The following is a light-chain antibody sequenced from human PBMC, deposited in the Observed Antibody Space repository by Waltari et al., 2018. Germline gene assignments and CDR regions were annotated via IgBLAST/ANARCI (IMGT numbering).Light chain of an antibody. CDR3: QQYDDWLPIT. Sequence: EIGMTQSPVTLSVSPGERVTLSCRTSRSVNFNLAWYQQKPGQAPRLLIYGASTRATAFPARFSGSGSGTEFTLTISSLQSEDFAVYYCQQYDDWLPITFGQGTRLDIK. CDR1: RSVNFN. CDR2: GAS. V-gene: IGKV3-15*01. J-gene: IGKJ5*01.